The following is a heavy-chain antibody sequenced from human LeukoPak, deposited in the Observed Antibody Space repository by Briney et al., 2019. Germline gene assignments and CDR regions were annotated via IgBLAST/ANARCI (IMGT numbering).Heavy chain of an antibody. Sequence: ASVKVSCKASGYTFTSYGISWVRQAPGQGLEWMGWISAYNGNTNCAQKLQGRVTMTTDTSTSTAYMELRSPRSDDTAVYYCARGPYGDPYNWFDPWGQGTLVTVSS. D-gene: IGHD4-17*01. J-gene: IGHJ5*02. CDR1: GYTFTSYG. V-gene: IGHV1-18*01. CDR2: ISAYNGNT. CDR3: ARGPYGDPYNWFDP.